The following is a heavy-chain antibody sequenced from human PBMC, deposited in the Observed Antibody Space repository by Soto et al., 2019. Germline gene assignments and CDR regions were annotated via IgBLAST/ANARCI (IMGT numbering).Heavy chain of an antibody. CDR3: AKHLWFGESVCAP. CDR2: IRGSAGNA. J-gene: IGHJ4*02. Sequence: EVHLLESGGGLVQPGGSLRLSCAGTGFTFSSYGMSWVRQAPGKGLEWVSTIRGSAGNANYADSVKGRFTISRDDSTNTVHLQMNSLRHDDTAVYYCAKHLWFGESVCAPGGQGTLVVVTS. CDR1: GFTFSSYG. V-gene: IGHV3-23*01. D-gene: IGHD3-10*01.